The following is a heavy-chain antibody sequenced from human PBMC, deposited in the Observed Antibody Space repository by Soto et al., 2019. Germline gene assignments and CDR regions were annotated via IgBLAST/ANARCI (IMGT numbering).Heavy chain of an antibody. CDR1: GFTFTNYA. D-gene: IGHD5-18*01. Sequence: GGSLRLSCAASGFTFTNYAMSWVRQAPGKGLEWVSAISGSGVNTYYADSVKGRFTISRDNSKNTLYLQMNSLRAGDTAVYYCAKAIGRQLWSGDMDGWGKQTTVTVAS. J-gene: IGHJ6*04. V-gene: IGHV3-23*01. CDR3: AKAIGRQLWSGDMDG. CDR2: ISGSGVNT.